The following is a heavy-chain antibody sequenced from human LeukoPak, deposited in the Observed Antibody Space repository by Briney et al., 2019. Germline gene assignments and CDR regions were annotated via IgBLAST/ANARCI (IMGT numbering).Heavy chain of an antibody. J-gene: IGHJ5*02. D-gene: IGHD6-19*01. Sequence: ASVRDSCKASGYTFTSYGISWVRQAPGQGLEWVGWISAYNGNTNYAQKLQGRVTMTTDTSTSTAYMELRSLGSDDTAVYYCAGQWLVGRGNWFDPWGQGTLVTVSS. CDR3: AGQWLVGRGNWFDP. CDR1: GYTFTSYG. CDR2: ISAYNGNT. V-gene: IGHV1-18*01.